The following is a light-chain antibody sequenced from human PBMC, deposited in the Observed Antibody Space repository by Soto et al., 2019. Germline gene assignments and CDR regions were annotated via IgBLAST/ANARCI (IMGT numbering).Light chain of an antibody. V-gene: IGKV3-20*01. CDR3: QQYAYSPRT. CDR2: DAS. CDR1: QSVGNNY. J-gene: IGKJ1*01. Sequence: VLTQSPGTLSLSPGERATLSCRASQSVGNNYLAWFQHKPGQAPRLLISDASIRATGLPDRFSGSGSGTDFTLTIARLEPEDFAVYYCQQYAYSPRTFGQGTRVEMK.